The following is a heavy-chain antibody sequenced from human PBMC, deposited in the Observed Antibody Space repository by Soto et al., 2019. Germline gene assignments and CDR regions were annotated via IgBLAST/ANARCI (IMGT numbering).Heavy chain of an antibody. CDR3: ARERKRTYYDILTGPYYYYGMDV. J-gene: IGHJ6*02. D-gene: IGHD3-9*01. CDR2: NNPNNGGT. V-gene: IGHV1-2*04. CDR1: GYTFTGYY. Sequence: ASVKVSCKASGYTFTGYYMHWVRQAPGQGLEWKGRNNPNNGGTNYAQKFQGWVTMTRDTSISTAYMELSRLRSDDTAVYYCARERKRTYYDILTGPYYYYGMDVWGQGTTVTVSS.